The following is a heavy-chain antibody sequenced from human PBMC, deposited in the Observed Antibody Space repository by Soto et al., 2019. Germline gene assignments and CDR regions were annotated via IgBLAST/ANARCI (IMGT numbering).Heavy chain of an antibody. CDR3: AHKGGRGAAMDV. D-gene: IGHD2-15*01. Sequence: QITLKESGPTLVKPTQTLTVTCSFSGFSLSTSGVGVAWNRQPPGKALEWLALIYWDGDKRYRPFLKSRLTITKATSENQVVLTLSNMDPVDTATYYCAHKGGRGAAMDVWGQGTTVTVSS. CDR2: IYWDGDK. CDR1: GFSLSTSGVG. V-gene: IGHV2-5*02. J-gene: IGHJ6*02.